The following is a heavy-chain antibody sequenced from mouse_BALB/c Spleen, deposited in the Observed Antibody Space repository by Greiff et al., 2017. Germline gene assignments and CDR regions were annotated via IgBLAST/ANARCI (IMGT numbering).Heavy chain of an antibody. CDR2: ISDGGSYT. CDR1: GFTFSDYY. J-gene: IGHJ3*01. V-gene: IGHV5-4*02. CDR3: ARDRSYGSSYWFAY. Sequence: EVKLMESGGGLVKPGGSLKLSCAASGFTFSDYYMYWVRQTPEKRLEWVATISDGGSYTYYPDSVKGRFTISRDNAKNNLYLQMSSLKSEDTAMYYCARDRSYGSSYWFAYWGQGTLVTVSA. D-gene: IGHD1-1*01.